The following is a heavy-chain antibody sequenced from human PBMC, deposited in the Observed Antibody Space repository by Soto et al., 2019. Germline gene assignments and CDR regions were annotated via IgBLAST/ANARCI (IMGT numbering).Heavy chain of an antibody. V-gene: IGHV4-34*01. J-gene: IGHJ4*02. CDR2: VNHSGST. Sequence: QVQLHQWGAGLLKPSETLSLTCEVSGGSLSFYYWNWIRQSPGKELEWIGEVNHSGSTSYNSSLKSRVTISVDTSKSQFSLKLSSVTAADTAVYYCATSFFDSSGYYLFYFDSWGQGTLVTVSS. CDR1: GGSLSFYY. D-gene: IGHD3-22*01. CDR3: ATSFFDSSGYYLFYFDS.